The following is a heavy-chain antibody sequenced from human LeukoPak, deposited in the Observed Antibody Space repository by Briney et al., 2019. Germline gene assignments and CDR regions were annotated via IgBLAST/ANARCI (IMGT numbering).Heavy chain of an antibody. J-gene: IGHJ5*02. CDR3: ARGGITMVRGVIRFDP. CDR1: GGSITSYY. CDR2: IYYSGST. Sequence: SETLSLTCTVSGGSITSYYWSRIRQPPGKGLEWIGYIYYSGSTNYNPSLKSRVTISVDTSKNQFSLKLGSVTAADTAVYYCARGGITMVRGVIRFDPWGQGTLVTVSS. V-gene: IGHV4-59*01. D-gene: IGHD3-10*01.